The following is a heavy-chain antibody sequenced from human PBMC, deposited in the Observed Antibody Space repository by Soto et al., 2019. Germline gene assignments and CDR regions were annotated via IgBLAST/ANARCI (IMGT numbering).Heavy chain of an antibody. CDR1: GGLFSSYP. CDR3: ARGGSGYTWLNEF. J-gene: IGHJ4*02. V-gene: IGHV1-69*13. CDR2: IIPVFQTA. D-gene: IGHD3-22*01. Sequence: SVKVSCKASGGLFSSYPISWVRQVPGQGLEWMGGIIPVFQTAYYTQRFQGRVTITADESTNTAYMELSSLRSEDTAIYFCARGGSGYTWLNEFWGQGTLVTVSS.